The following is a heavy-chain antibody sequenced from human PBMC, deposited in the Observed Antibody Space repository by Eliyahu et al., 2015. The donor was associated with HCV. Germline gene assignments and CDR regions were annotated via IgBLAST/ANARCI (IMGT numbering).Heavy chain of an antibody. CDR2: INPNSGGT. Sequence: QVQLVQSGAEVKKPGASVXVSCKASGYXXTGHYMXWVRQAPGQGLEWMGWINPNSGGTNYAQKFQGRVTMTRDTSISTAYMELSRLRSDDTAVYYCARDRGKLLWFGELPDYWGQGTLVTVSS. V-gene: IGHV1-2*02. J-gene: IGHJ4*02. CDR1: GYXXTGHY. D-gene: IGHD3-10*01. CDR3: ARDRGKLLWFGELPDY.